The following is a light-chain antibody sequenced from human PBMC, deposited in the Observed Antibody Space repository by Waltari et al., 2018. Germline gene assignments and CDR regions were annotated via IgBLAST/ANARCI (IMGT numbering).Light chain of an antibody. Sequence: TVVTQEPSLSVSPGGTVTLTCGLSPGQVSTGHYPSWYQQTPGQAPLMLIYSTNTRPSGVPDRFSGSIVGNKAALTITGAQADDESDYYCTLYTGSGISVFGGGTRLTVL. CDR2: STN. CDR1: PGQVSTGHY. CDR3: TLYTGSGISV. J-gene: IGLJ2*01. V-gene: IGLV8-61*01.